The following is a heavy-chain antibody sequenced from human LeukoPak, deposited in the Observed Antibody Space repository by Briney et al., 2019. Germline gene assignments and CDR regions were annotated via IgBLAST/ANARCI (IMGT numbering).Heavy chain of an antibody. CDR1: GYTFTSYG. D-gene: IGHD6-19*01. V-gene: IGHV1-18*01. CDR2: ISAYNGNT. Sequence: ASVKVSCKASGYTFTSYGISWVRQAPGQGLEWMGWISAYNGNTNYTQKLQGRVTMTTDTSTSTAYMELRSLRSDDTAVYYCARAGPYSSGWLRSGYYYYYMDVWGKGTTVTVSS. J-gene: IGHJ6*03. CDR3: ARAGPYSSGWLRSGYYYYYMDV.